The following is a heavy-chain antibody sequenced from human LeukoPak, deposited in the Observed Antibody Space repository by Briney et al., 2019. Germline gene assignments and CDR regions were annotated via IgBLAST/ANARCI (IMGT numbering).Heavy chain of an antibody. CDR2: IIPILGIA. Sequence: ASVKVSCKASGGTFSSYAISWVRQAPGQGLEWMGRIIPILGIANYAQKFQGRVTITADKSTSTAYMELSSLRSEDTAVYYCARGTYDGFYYFDYWGQGTLVTVSS. V-gene: IGHV1-69*04. J-gene: IGHJ4*02. CDR1: GGTFSSYA. CDR3: ARGTYDGFYYFDY. D-gene: IGHD5-12*01.